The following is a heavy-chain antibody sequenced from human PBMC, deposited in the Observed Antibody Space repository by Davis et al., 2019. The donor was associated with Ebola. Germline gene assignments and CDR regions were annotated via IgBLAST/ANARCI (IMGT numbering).Heavy chain of an antibody. CDR1: GYTFTGYY. Sequence: SVKVSCKASGYTFTGYYMHWVRQAPGQGLEWMGGIIPIFGTANYAQKFQGRVTITADESTSTAYMELSSLRSEDTAVYYCARDPPDTYYYDSSGYYKDYWGQGTLVTVSS. J-gene: IGHJ4*02. CDR2: IIPIFGTA. CDR3: ARDPPDTYYYDSSGYYKDY. D-gene: IGHD3-22*01. V-gene: IGHV1-69*13.